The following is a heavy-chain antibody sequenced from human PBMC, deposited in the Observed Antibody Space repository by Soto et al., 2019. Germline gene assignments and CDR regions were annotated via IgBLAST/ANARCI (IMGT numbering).Heavy chain of an antibody. J-gene: IGHJ6*02. CDR3: ARSSSGTTYYYYGMDV. Sequence: GESLKISCKGSGYSFTIYWIGWVRQMPGKGLEWVGIIYPGDSDTRYSPSFQGQVTISADKSISTAYLQWSSLKASDTAMYYCARSSSGTTYYYYGMDVWGQGTTVTVSS. V-gene: IGHV5-51*01. D-gene: IGHD1-7*01. CDR2: IYPGDSDT. CDR1: GYSFTIYW.